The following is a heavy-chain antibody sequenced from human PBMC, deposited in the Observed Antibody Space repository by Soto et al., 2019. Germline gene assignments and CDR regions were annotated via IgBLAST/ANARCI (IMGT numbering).Heavy chain of an antibody. Sequence: QVQLQESGPGLVKPSQTLSLTCTVSGGSISSGAYYWSWIRQHPGKGLEWIGFIYYSGATYYNPSLKSRLHIAIATSHNQFSLKLTSLTAADTAVYYCATVGYDPRSFDYWGQGPLVTVSS. D-gene: IGHD2-8*01. CDR3: ATVGYDPRSFDY. CDR1: GGSISSGAYY. J-gene: IGHJ4*02. V-gene: IGHV4-31*03. CDR2: IYYSGAT.